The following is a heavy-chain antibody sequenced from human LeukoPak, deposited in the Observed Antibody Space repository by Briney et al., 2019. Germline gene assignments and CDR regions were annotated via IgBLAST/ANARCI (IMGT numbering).Heavy chain of an antibody. CDR1: GFTFSSYE. CDR2: ISSSGSTI. J-gene: IGHJ4*02. V-gene: IGHV3-48*03. D-gene: IGHD5-12*01. Sequence: GGSLRLPCAASGFTFSSYEMNWVHQAPGKGLEWVSYISSSGSTIYYADSVKGRFTISRDNAKNSLYLQMNSLRAEDTAVYYCARAWWLRFDYWGQGTLVTVSS. CDR3: ARAWWLRFDY.